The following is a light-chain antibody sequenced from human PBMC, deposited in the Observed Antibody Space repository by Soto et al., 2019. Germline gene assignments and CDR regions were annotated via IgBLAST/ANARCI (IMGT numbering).Light chain of an antibody. CDR1: QSINSW. Sequence: DIQMTQSPSTLSASVVDRVTITCRASQSINSWLAWYQQKPGKAPKVLIYKASSLESGVPSRFSGSGSGTEFTLTISSLQPDDFATYYCQQYDSYSSGPFGQGTKVDIK. V-gene: IGKV1-5*03. J-gene: IGKJ1*01. CDR2: KAS. CDR3: QQYDSYSSGP.